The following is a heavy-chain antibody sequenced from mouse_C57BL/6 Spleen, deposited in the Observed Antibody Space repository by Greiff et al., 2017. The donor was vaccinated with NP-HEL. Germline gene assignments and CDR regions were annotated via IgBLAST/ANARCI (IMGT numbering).Heavy chain of an antibody. CDR3: TRGGDYYGGYAY. V-gene: IGHV1-15*01. J-gene: IGHJ3*01. CDR2: IDPETGGT. CDR1: GYTFTDYE. Sequence: QVQLQQSGAELVRPGASVTLSCKASGYTFTDYEMHWVKQTPVHGLEWIGAIDPETGGTAYNQKFKGKAILTADKSSSTAYMELSSLTSEDSAVYYCTRGGDYYGGYAYWGQGTLVTVAA. D-gene: IGHD1-1*01.